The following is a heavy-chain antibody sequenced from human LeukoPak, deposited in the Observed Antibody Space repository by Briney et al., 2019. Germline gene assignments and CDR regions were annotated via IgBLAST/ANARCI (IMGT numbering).Heavy chain of an antibody. CDR2: IITIFGTA. Sequence: GSSVKVSCKASGGTFSSYAISWVRQAPGQGLEWMGGIITIFGTANYAQKFQGRVTITADKSTSTAYMELSSLRSEDTAVYYCAREWSFELDYWGQGTLVTVSS. V-gene: IGHV1-69*06. CDR3: AREWSFELDY. J-gene: IGHJ4*02. CDR1: GGTFSSYA. D-gene: IGHD3-10*01.